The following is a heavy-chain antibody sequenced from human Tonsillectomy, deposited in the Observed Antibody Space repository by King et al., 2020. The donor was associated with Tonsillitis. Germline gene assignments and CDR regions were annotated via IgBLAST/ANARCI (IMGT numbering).Heavy chain of an antibody. CDR2: ISGSGGST. Sequence: VQLLESGGGLVQPGGSLRLSCAASGFTFSSYAMSWVRRAPGKGLDWVSAISGSGGSTYYADSVKGRFTISRDNSKKTLYLQMNSLRAEDTAVYYFAKDWALYYYDSSGYSPDAFDIWGQGTMVTVSS. D-gene: IGHD3-22*01. CDR1: GFTFSSYA. V-gene: IGHV3-23*01. J-gene: IGHJ3*02. CDR3: AKDWALYYYDSSGYSPDAFDI.